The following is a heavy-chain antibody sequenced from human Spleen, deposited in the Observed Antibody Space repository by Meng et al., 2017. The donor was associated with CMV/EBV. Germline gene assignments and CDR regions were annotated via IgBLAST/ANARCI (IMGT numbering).Heavy chain of an antibody. CDR2: ISISGGDT. D-gene: IGHD6-19*01. CDR3: ARVAGDGPLDY. V-gene: IGHV3-23*01. CDR1: GFTFGNYG. J-gene: IGHJ4*02. Sequence: GESLNISCAASGFTFGNYGMSWVRQAPGKGLEWVSTISISGGDTYYADSVKCRFTISRDDSKNMLYLQMNSLRGDDTAVYYCARVAGDGPLDYWGQGTLVTVSS.